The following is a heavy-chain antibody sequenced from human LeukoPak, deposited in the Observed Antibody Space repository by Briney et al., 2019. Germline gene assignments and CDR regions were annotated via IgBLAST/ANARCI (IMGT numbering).Heavy chain of an antibody. CDR2: INHSGST. V-gene: IGHV4-34*01. CDR1: GGSFSGYY. D-gene: IGHD2-15*01. J-gene: IGHJ4*02. CDR3: ARGVLRVVVDATPYYFDY. Sequence: PSETLSLTCAVYGGSFSGYYWSWIRQPPGKGLEWIGAINHSGSTNYNPSLKSRVTISVDTSKNQLSLKLSSVTAADTAVYYWARGVLRVVVDATPYYFDYWGQGTLVTVSS.